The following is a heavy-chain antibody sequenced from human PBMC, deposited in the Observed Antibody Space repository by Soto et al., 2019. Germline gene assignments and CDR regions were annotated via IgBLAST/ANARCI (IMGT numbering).Heavy chain of an antibody. CDR1: GFTFSSYG. J-gene: IGHJ3*02. V-gene: IGHV3-74*01. Sequence: PGGSLRLSCAASGFTFSSYGMHWVRQAPGKGLEWVSDINSNGTTIVYADSVKGRFTISRDNAKNTLYLQMNSLRVEDTAVYFCVRDRGYPDSFDIWGPGTLVTVSS. CDR2: INSNGTTI. CDR3: VRDRGYPDSFDI. D-gene: IGHD3-10*01.